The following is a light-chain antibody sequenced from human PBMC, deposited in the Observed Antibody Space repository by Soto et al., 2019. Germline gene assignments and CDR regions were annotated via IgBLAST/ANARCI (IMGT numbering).Light chain of an antibody. Sequence: QSALTQPPSASGSPGQSVTISCTGTNSDIGGYNYVSWYQQPPGKAPKLMIYEVTKRPSGVPDRFSGSKSGNTASLTVSGLQAEDEADYYCTSFAGNFNVVFGGGTKVTVL. CDR1: NSDIGGYNY. V-gene: IGLV2-8*01. CDR3: TSFAGNFNVV. J-gene: IGLJ2*01. CDR2: EVT.